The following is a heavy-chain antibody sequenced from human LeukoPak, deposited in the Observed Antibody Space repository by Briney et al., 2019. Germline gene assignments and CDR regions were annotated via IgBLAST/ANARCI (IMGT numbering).Heavy chain of an antibody. CDR2: IDWDDDK. Sequence: SGPTLVKPTQTLTLTCTFSGFSLSTNGMCMSWIRQPPGKALEWLARIDWDDDKYYSTSLKTRLTISKDTSKNQVVLTMTNMDPVDTATYYCAHKPENSAAIDYWGQGTLVTVSS. CDR1: GFSLSTNGMC. V-gene: IGHV2-70*12. D-gene: IGHD6-13*01. J-gene: IGHJ4*02. CDR3: AHKPENSAAIDY.